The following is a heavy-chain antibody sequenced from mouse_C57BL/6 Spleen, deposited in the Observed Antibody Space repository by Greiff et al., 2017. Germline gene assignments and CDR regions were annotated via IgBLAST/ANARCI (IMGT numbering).Heavy chain of an antibody. CDR3: ARFDYDGWFAY. J-gene: IGHJ3*01. V-gene: IGHV5-4*01. D-gene: IGHD2-4*01. Sequence: EVQLVESGGGLVKPGGSLKLSCAASGFTFSSYAMSWVRQTPEKRLEWVATISDGGSYTYYPDNVKGRFTISRDNAKNNLYLQMSHLKSDATAMYYCARFDYDGWFAYWGQGTLVTVSA. CDR2: ISDGGSYT. CDR1: GFTFSSYA.